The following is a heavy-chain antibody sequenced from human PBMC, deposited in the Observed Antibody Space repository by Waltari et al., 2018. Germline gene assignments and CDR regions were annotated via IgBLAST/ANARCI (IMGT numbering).Heavy chain of an antibody. CDR2: ISSSSSYI. CDR3: ARTWGYDSKPEGGY. CDR1: GFTFSSFS. J-gene: IGHJ4*02. D-gene: IGHD3-22*01. V-gene: IGHV3-21*01. Sequence: EVQLVESGGGLVKPGGSLRLSCAASGFTFSSFSMNWVRQSPGKGLEWVSSISSSSSYIYYADSVKGRFTISRDNAKNSLYLQMNSLRAEDTAVYYCARTWGYDSKPEGGYWGQGTLVTVSS.